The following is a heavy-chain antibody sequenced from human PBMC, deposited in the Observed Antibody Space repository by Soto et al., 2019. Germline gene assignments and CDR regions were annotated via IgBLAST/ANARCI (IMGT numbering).Heavy chain of an antibody. CDR1: GFSLTTDGVG. CDR3: AHSRNLITEDAQVGDFDY. J-gene: IGHJ4*02. D-gene: IGHD3-10*01. Sequence: QITLKESGPTLVNPTQTLTLTCNFSGFSLTTDGVGVGWVRQPPGGALEWLSLIYWDDDERYRPSLKTRLTIPQDHSKNQVDLIMTNMDPVDTATYYCAHSRNLITEDAQVGDFDYWGQGIRVTVSS. CDR2: IYWDDDE. V-gene: IGHV2-5*02.